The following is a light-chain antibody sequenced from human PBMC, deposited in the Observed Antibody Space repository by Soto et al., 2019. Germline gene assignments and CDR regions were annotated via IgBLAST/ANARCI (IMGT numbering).Light chain of an antibody. CDR1: QTVRNNY. J-gene: IGKJ5*01. V-gene: IGKV3D-20*02. Sequence: DIVLTQSPGTLSLSPGERATLSFRASQTVRNNYLAWYQQKPGQAPRLLIYDASSRAIGIPDRFSGGGSGTDFTLTISRLEPEDFAVYYCQQRNTWPITFGQGTRLEIK. CDR3: QQRNTWPIT. CDR2: DAS.